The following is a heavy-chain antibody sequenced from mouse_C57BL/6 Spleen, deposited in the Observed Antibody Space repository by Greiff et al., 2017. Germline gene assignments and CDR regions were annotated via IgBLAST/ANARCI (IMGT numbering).Heavy chain of an antibody. CDR2: IRSKSNNYAT. J-gene: IGHJ3*01. D-gene: IGHD4-1*01. Sequence: EVKLMESGGGLVQPKGSLKLSCAASGFSFNTYAMNWVRQAPGKGLEWVARIRSKSNNYATYYADSVKDRFTISRDDSESMLYLQMNNLKTEDTAMYYCVRANGDPFAYWGQGTLVTVSA. V-gene: IGHV10-1*01. CDR3: VRANGDPFAY. CDR1: GFSFNTYA.